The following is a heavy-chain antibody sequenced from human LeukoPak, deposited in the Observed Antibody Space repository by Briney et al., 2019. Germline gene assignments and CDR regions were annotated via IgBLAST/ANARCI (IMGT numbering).Heavy chain of an antibody. CDR2: ISSSSSYI. Sequence: GGSLRLSCAASGFTFSSYSMNWVRQTPGKGLEWVSSISSSSSYIYYAASVKGRFTISRDNAKNSLYLQMNSLRAEDTAVYYCAREDILTGYYYWGQGTLVTVSS. V-gene: IGHV3-21*01. D-gene: IGHD3-9*01. J-gene: IGHJ4*02. CDR1: GFTFSSYS. CDR3: AREDILTGYYY.